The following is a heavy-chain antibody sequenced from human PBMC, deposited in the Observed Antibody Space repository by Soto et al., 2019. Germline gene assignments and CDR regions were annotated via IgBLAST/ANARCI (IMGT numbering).Heavy chain of an antibody. Sequence: ASVKVSCKASGYTFSTSGLSWVRQAPGQGLEWMGWINGYTGNTNYAQKFQGRVTMTTDTSTNTAYLDLWTLISDDTAVYYCARSWVTGKGSIDVWGQGTTVTVSS. CDR1: GYTFSTSG. D-gene: IGHD3-16*01. CDR3: ARSWVTGKGSIDV. J-gene: IGHJ6*02. CDR2: INGYTGNT. V-gene: IGHV1-18*01.